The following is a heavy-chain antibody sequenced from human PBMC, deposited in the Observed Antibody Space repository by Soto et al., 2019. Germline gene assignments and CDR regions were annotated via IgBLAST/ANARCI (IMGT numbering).Heavy chain of an antibody. CDR1: GGSISNYY. V-gene: IGHV4-59*08. CDR3: ARQGFGALHGRVDV. J-gene: IGHJ6*02. Sequence: QVPLQESGPGLVKPSETLSLSCTVSGGSISNYYWSWFRQTPGKGLEWIGYVHDSWGSNYNPSLKSRVAISLDTSKSQFSLKLTSGPATDTAVYSCARQGFGALHGRVDVWGQGTTVNVSS. CDR2: VHDSWGS. D-gene: IGHD3-10*01.